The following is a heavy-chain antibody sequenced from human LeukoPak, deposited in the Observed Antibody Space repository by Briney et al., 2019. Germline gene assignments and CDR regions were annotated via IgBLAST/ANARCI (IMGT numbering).Heavy chain of an antibody. V-gene: IGHV1-2*02. Sequence: GASVKVSCKASGYTFTGYYMHWVRQAPGQGLERMGWMNPKSGGTNYAQKFEARVTMNRDTSISTAYMELSRLRFDDTAVYYCARSPDILTGEKFDYWGQGTLVTVSS. J-gene: IGHJ4*02. CDR2: MNPKSGGT. D-gene: IGHD3-9*01. CDR3: ARSPDILTGEKFDY. CDR1: GYTFTGYY.